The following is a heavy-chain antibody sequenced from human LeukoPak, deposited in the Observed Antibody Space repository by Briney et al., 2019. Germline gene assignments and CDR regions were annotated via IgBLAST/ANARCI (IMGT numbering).Heavy chain of an antibody. J-gene: IGHJ4*02. CDR1: GFTFSSYS. Sequence: GGSLRLSCAASGFTFSSYSMNWVRQAPGKGLEWVANIKQDGSETFSVDSVKRRFTISRDNAKNSLYLQMNSLRAEDTAVYYCARDLPFDYWGQGTLVTVSS. V-gene: IGHV3-7*01. CDR3: ARDLPFDY. CDR2: IKQDGSET.